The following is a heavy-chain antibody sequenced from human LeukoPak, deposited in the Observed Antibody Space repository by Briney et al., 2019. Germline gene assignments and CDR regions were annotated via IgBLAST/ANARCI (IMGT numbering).Heavy chain of an antibody. Sequence: GGTLRLSCAASGFTFSSYAMHWVRQAPGKGLEWVTVISSDGSNKYYADSVKGRFTISRDNSKNTLDLQMNSLRAEDTAVYYCARGPSARFFGVAKGAFDIWGQGTMVTVSS. CDR2: ISSDGSNK. J-gene: IGHJ3*02. D-gene: IGHD3-3*01. CDR3: ARGPSARFFGVAKGAFDI. CDR1: GFTFSSYA. V-gene: IGHV3-30*04.